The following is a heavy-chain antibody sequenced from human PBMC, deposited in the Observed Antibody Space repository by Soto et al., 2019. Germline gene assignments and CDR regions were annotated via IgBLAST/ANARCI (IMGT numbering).Heavy chain of an antibody. D-gene: IGHD3-22*01. CDR2: INPSGGST. Sequence: ASVKVSCKASGYTFTSYYMHWVGQAPGQGLEWMGIINPSGGSTSYAQKFQGRVTMTRDTSTSTVYMELSSLRSEDTAVYYCARENLYYYDSSGYYYVERARTDAFDIWGQGTMVTVSS. V-gene: IGHV1-46*03. CDR1: GYTFTSYY. CDR3: ARENLYYYDSSGYYYVERARTDAFDI. J-gene: IGHJ3*02.